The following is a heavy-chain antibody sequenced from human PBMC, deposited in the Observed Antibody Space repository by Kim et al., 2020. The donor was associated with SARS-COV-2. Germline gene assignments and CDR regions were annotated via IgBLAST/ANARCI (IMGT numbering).Heavy chain of an antibody. Sequence: ASVKVSCKASGYTFTSYGISWVRQAPGQGLEWMGWISAYNGNTNYAQKLQGRVTMTTDTSTSTAYMELRSLRSDDTAVYYCARDWGRFCYYYGMDVWGQGTTVTVSS. J-gene: IGHJ6*02. D-gene: IGHD7-27*01. CDR2: ISAYNGNT. CDR1: GYTFTSYG. V-gene: IGHV1-18*01. CDR3: ARDWGRFCYYYGMDV.